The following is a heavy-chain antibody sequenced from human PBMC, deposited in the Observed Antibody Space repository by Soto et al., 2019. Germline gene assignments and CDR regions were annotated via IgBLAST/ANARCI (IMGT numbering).Heavy chain of an antibody. CDR2: FDPEDGET. D-gene: IGHD3-3*01. CDR3: ARGGDFWSGYLFPNYYYYGMDV. V-gene: IGHV1-24*01. Sequence: ASVKVSCKVSGYTLTELSMHRVRQAPGKGLEWMGGFDPEDGETIYAQKFQGRVTMTEDTSTDTAYMELSSLRSEDTAVYYCARGGDFWSGYLFPNYYYYGMDVWGQGTTVTVSS. J-gene: IGHJ6*02. CDR1: GYTLTELS.